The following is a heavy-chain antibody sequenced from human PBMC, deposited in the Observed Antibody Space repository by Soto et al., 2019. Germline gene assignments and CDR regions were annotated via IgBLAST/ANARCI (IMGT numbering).Heavy chain of an antibody. D-gene: IGHD2-2*01. Sequence: VQLLESGGGLVQPGGSLRLSCAASGFTFSSYWLHWVRQAPGQGLVCVSRIHSAGSSPSYADSVKGRFTSSRDNAKNTPDLQMSTLRAEDTAVYYCERGYAPEGLDYGGQGSRVTVSS. CDR1: GFTFSSYW. CDR2: IHSAGSSP. V-gene: IGHV3-74*01. J-gene: IGHJ4*02. CDR3: ERGYAPEGLDY.